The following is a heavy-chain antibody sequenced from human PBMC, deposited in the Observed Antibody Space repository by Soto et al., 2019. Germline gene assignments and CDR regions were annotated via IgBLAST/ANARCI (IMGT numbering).Heavy chain of an antibody. Sequence: QVQLVQSGAEVKKPGSSVKVSCKASGGTFSSYAISWVRQAPGQGLECMGGIIPIFGTANYAEKFQGRVTITADESTGTAYMELSSLRSADTAVYYCARVDGDYVSGGYYNAVAPGWFHPWGQGTLVTVSS. V-gene: IGHV1-69*01. CDR3: ARVDGDYVSGGYYNAVAPGWFHP. CDR2: IIPIFGTA. CDR1: GGTFSSYA. J-gene: IGHJ5*02. D-gene: IGHD3-10*01.